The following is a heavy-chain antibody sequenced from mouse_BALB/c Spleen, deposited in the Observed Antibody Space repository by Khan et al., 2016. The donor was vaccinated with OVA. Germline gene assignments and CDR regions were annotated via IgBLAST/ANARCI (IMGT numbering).Heavy chain of an antibody. J-gene: IGHJ4*01. CDR2: INTYTGEP. CDR1: GYTFRNYG. V-gene: IGHV9-3-1*01. CDR3: ARVGYNGTMDY. Sequence: QIQLVQSGPELKKTGETVKISCKASGYTFRNYGMNWVKQAPGKGLKWMGWINTYTGEPTYADDFKGRFAFSLETSASTAYLQINNPKNEDTASYFCARVGYNGTMDYWGQGTSVTVSS. D-gene: IGHD2-14*01.